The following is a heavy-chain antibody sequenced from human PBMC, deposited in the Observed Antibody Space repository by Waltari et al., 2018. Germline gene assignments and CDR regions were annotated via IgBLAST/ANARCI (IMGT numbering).Heavy chain of an antibody. Sequence: EVQLLESGGGLVQPGGSLRLSCAASGFTFSSYAMSWVRQAPGKGLGWVSAISGGGGSTYYADSVKGRFTISRDNSKNTLYLQMNSLRAEDTAVYYCAKDGGIAAAGTHYYYYGMDVWGQGTTVTVSS. CDR2: ISGGGGST. CDR1: GFTFSSYA. V-gene: IGHV3-23*01. J-gene: IGHJ6*02. CDR3: AKDGGIAAAGTHYYYYGMDV. D-gene: IGHD6-13*01.